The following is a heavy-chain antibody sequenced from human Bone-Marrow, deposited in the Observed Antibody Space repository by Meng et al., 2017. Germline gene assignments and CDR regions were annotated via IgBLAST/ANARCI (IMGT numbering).Heavy chain of an antibody. D-gene: IGHD3/OR15-3a*01. V-gene: IGHV3-53*01. J-gene: IGHJ4*02. CDR1: GFTISNNY. CDR2: IYSGGST. Sequence: EVQLVESGGALIQPGGSLRLSCAASGFTISNNYMSWVRQAPGKGLEWVSVIYSGGSTYYADSVKGRFTISRDNAKNTLYLQMNSLRAEDTAVYYCARDRRSSDLPDYWGQGTLVTVSS. CDR3: ARDRRSSDLPDY.